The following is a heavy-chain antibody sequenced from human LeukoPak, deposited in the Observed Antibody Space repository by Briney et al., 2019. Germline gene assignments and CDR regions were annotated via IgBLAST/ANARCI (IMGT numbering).Heavy chain of an antibody. V-gene: IGHV3-23*01. CDR3: AKDLHNWSDIDY. CDR2: IGGDGRS. Sequence: PGGSLSPSCAASGFTFSPNAMNWVRQAPGKGLEWVSGIGGDGRSHYIDSVKGRFTISRDNSKNTLYLQMNSLRAEDTAMYYCAKDLHNWSDIDYWGQGTLLTVSS. J-gene: IGHJ4*02. CDR1: GFTFSPNA. D-gene: IGHD3-3*01.